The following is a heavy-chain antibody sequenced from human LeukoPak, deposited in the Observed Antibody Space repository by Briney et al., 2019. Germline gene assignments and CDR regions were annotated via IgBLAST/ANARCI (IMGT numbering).Heavy chain of an antibody. CDR3: ATGYSLFDY. CDR1: GGSFSGYY. D-gene: IGHD3-9*01. CDR2: INHSGST. V-gene: IGHV4-34*01. J-gene: IGHJ4*02. Sequence: PSETLSLTCAVYGGSFSGYYWSWIRQPPGKGLEWIGEINHSGSTNYNPSLKSRVTISVDTSKNQFSLKLSSVTAADTAVYYCATGYSLFDYWGQGTLVTVSS.